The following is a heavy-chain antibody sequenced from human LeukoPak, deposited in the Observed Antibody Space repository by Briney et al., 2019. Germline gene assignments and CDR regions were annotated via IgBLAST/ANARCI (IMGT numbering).Heavy chain of an antibody. CDR1: GFTFNSYA. Sequence: PGGSLRLSCAASGFTFNSYAMSWVRQAPGKGLEWVSVISGSGGSTYYADSVKGRFTISRDNSEKTLYLQMNSLRAEDTAVYYCAELGITMIGGVWGKGTTVTISS. D-gene: IGHD3-10*02. V-gene: IGHV3-23*01. J-gene: IGHJ6*04. CDR2: ISGSGGST. CDR3: AELGITMIGGV.